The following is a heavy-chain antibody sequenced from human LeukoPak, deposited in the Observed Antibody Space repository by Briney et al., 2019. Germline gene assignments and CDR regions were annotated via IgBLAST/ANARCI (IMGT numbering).Heavy chain of an antibody. Sequence: QPGGSLRLSCAASGFTFSSYAMGWVCQAPGKGLEWVSCILNSGSSTYYADSVKGRFTISRDNSKNTLYLQMNSLRSDDTAVYYCAKDRPRSGWFFDSWGQGTLVTVSS. V-gene: IGHV3-23*01. CDR2: ILNSGSST. J-gene: IGHJ4*02. CDR1: GFTFSSYA. D-gene: IGHD6-19*01. CDR3: AKDRPRSGWFFDS.